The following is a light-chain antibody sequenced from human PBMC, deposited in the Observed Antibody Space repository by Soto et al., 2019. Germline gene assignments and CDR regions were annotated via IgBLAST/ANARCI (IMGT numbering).Light chain of an antibody. Sequence: QSVLTQPRSVSGSPGQSVTISCTGTSSDVGNYNYVSWYQQHPGKAPKFMMYDVNKRPSGVPDRFSGSKSGNTASLTISGLQAEDEADYYCCSYVGSDTYVLFGGGTKLTVL. CDR3: CSYVGSDTYVL. CDR2: DVN. CDR1: SSDVGNYNY. V-gene: IGLV2-11*01. J-gene: IGLJ2*01.